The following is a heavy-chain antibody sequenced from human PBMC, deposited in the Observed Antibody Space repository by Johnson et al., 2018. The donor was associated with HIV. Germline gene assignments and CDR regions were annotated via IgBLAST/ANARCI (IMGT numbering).Heavy chain of an antibody. CDR1: GFSFDDYA. V-gene: IGHV3-9*01. CDR2: IRCNSGSI. Sequence: VQLVESGGGLVPPGRSLRLSCAVSGFSFDDYAMHWVRQAPGKGPEWVSGIRCNSGSIGYADSVKGRFTISRDNAKNSLYLQMNSMRAEDTAVYYCAGKEAIDEAFDIWGQGTMVTVSS. D-gene: IGHD2-2*01. CDR3: AGKEAIDEAFDI. J-gene: IGHJ3*02.